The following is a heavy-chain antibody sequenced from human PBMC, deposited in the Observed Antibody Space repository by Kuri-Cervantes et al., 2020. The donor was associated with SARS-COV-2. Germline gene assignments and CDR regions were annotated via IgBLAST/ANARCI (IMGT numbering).Heavy chain of an antibody. Sequence: ASVKVSCKASGYTFTSYYMHWVRQAPGQGLEWMGIINPSGGSTSYAQKFQGRVTMIRDTSTSTAYMELSSLRSEDTAVYYCARIPYGDSPNLYYFDYWGQGPLVTVSS. CDR2: INPSGGST. D-gene: IGHD4-17*01. V-gene: IGHV1-46*01. CDR1: GYTFTSYY. CDR3: ARIPYGDSPNLYYFDY. J-gene: IGHJ4*02.